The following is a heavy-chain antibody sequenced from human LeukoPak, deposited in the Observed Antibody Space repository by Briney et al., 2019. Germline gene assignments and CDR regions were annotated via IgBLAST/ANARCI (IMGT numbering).Heavy chain of an antibody. CDR2: INPNGGGT. J-gene: IGHJ3*02. V-gene: IGHV1-2*06. CDR1: GYTFTRYY. Sequence: ASVKVSCKASGYTFTRYYMHWVRHAPRQRLEWMGRINPNGGGTNYAQKFQGRVTMTRDTSISTAYMELSRLRSDDTAVYYCAKEVDTAMVFPFDIWGQGTMVTVSS. CDR3: AKEVDTAMVFPFDI. D-gene: IGHD5-18*01.